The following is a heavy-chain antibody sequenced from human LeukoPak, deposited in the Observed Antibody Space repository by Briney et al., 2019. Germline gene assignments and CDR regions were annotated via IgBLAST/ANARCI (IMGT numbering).Heavy chain of an antibody. Sequence: SETLSLTCAVYGGSFSGYYWSWIRQPPGKGLEWIGEINHSGSTNHNPSLKSRVTISVDTSKNQFSLKLSSVTAADTAVYYCARAGGEIAAAGTPGDAFDIWGQGTMVTVSS. CDR3: ARAGGEIAAAGTPGDAFDI. J-gene: IGHJ3*02. CDR1: GGSFSGYY. D-gene: IGHD6-13*01. V-gene: IGHV4-34*01. CDR2: INHSGST.